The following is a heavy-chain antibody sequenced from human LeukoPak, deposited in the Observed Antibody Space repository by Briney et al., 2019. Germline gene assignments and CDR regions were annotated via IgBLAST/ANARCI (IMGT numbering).Heavy chain of an antibody. D-gene: IGHD3-9*01. CDR2: ISYDGSNK. J-gene: IGHJ4*02. Sequence: AKSLTLSCAASGFTFSSYAMHWVRQPPGKGLEWVADISYDGSNKYYADSMKGRFTISRDNSKNTLYLQMNSLEPEDTAVYYCAREPIGRLRPYYKILAGYQNPFDLWGQGTLVTVSS. CDR1: GFTFSSYA. V-gene: IGHV3-30*04. CDR3: AREPIGRLRPYYKILAGYQNPFDL.